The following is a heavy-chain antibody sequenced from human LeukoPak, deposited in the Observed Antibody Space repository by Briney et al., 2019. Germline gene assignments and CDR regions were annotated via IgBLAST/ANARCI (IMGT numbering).Heavy chain of an antibody. CDR3: ARDEFSYFDY. Sequence: SETLSLTCTVSGGSVSSGGYYWSWIRQPPGKGLEWIGYIYYSGSTNYNPSLKSRVTISVDTSKNQFSLKLSSVTAADTAVYYCARDEFSYFDYWGQGTLVTVSS. J-gene: IGHJ4*02. CDR1: GGSVSSGGYY. CDR2: IYYSGST. V-gene: IGHV4-61*08.